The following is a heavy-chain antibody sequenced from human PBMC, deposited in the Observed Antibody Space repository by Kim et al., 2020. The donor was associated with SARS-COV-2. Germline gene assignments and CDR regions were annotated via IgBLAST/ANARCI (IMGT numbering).Heavy chain of an antibody. V-gene: IGHV5-51*07. CDR1: GYSFTSYW. CDR2: IYPGDSDT. CDR3: ASPGGPGIAAEKYDAFDI. Sequence: GESLKISCKGSGYSFTSYWIGWVHQMPGKGLEWMGIIYPGDSDTRYSPSFQGQVTISADKSISTAYLQWSSLKASDTAMYYCASPGGPGIAAEKYDAFDIWGQGTMVTVSS. D-gene: IGHD6-13*01. J-gene: IGHJ3*02.